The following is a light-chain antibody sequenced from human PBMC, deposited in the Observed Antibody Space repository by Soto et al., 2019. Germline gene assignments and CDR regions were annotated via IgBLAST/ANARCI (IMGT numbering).Light chain of an antibody. Sequence: QSVLTQPPSASASLGTSVKLTCTLSSGHNSYAIAWHQQQPEKGPRYSMKLNSDGSHSKGDGIPDRFSGSSSGAERYLTISSLQSEDEADYYGQTWSTDIRVFGGGTKLTVL. V-gene: IGLV4-69*01. CDR2: LNSDGSH. J-gene: IGLJ3*02. CDR3: QTWSTDIRV. CDR1: SGHNSYA.